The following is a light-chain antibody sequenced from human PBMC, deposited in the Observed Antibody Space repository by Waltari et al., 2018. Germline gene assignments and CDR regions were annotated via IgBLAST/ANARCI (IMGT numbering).Light chain of an antibody. CDR2: SAS. CDR1: QSFSSS. J-gene: IGKJ1*01. V-gene: IGKV1-13*02. CDR3: QQYYSYPWT. Sequence: IQMTQSPSSLSASVGETVTITCRASQSFSSSLAWFQQKPGKAPKLLIYSASSLQSGVPSRFSGSKSGTDFTLTISSLQPEDIASYYCQQYYSYPWTFGQGTKVEIK.